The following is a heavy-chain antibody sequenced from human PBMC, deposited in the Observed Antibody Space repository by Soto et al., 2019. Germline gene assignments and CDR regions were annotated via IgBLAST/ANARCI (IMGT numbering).Heavy chain of an antibody. CDR2: ISYRGST. D-gene: IGHD3-22*01. CDR3: ASSGIVGREVNTWFDP. CDR1: AGSITTSY. V-gene: IGHV4-59*01. J-gene: IGHJ5*02. Sequence: SETLSLTCTVSAGSITTSYLSWIRQPLGKALEWIGYISYRGSTDYNPSLKSRLTISIDTSKSQISLKLTSMTTADTAVYYCASSGIVGREVNTWFDPWGQGTLVTVYS.